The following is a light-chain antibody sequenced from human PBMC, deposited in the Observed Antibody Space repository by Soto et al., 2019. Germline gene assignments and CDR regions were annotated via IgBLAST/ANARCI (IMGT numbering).Light chain of an antibody. CDR3: QQSYNAPLT. V-gene: IGKV1-39*01. J-gene: IGKJ4*01. CDR1: ETINSY. CDR2: AAS. Sequence: DIQVTQSPSSLSASVGDRVTIICRASETINSYLNWYQQKPGKAPKLLIYAASSLQSGVPSRFSGSGSGTDFTLTINSLQPEDFATYYCQQSYNAPLTFGGGTKVEIK.